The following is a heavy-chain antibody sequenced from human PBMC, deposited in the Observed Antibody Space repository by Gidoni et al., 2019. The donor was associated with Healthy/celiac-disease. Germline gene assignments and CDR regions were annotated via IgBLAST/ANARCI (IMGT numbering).Heavy chain of an antibody. CDR1: GGSLSSSSYY. D-gene: IGHD6-19*01. V-gene: IGHV4-39*01. CDR3: ARQWRAGFGY. CDR2: IYYSGST. Sequence: QLQLQESGPGLVKPSETLSLTCTVSGGSLSSSSYYWGWIRQPPGKGLEWIGSIYYSGSTYYNPSLKSRVTISVDTSKNQFSLKLSSVTAADTAVYYCARQWRAGFGYWGQGTLVTVSS. J-gene: IGHJ4*02.